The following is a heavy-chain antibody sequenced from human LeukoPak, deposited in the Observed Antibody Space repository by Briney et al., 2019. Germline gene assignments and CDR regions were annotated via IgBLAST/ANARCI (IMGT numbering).Heavy chain of an antibody. J-gene: IGHJ5*02. CDR1: GFTFSSYW. D-gene: IGHD1/OR15-1a*01. Sequence: AGGSLRLSCAASGFTFSSYWMSWVRQAPGKGLEWLGNIKEDGSEKYDVDSVKGRFTISRDNAKNSLYLQMNSLRVEDTAIYYCARGTRVGTPYNWFDPWGQGTLVTVSS. CDR3: ARGTRVGTPYNWFDP. CDR2: IKEDGSEK. V-gene: IGHV3-7*01.